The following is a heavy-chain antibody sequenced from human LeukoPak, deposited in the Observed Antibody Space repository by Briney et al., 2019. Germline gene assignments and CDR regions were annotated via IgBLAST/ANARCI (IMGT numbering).Heavy chain of an antibody. CDR2: IIPILGIA. Sequence: ASVKVSCKASGGTFSSYAISWVRQAPGQGLEWMGRIIPILGIANYAQKFHGRVTITADKSTSTAYMELSSLRSEDTAVYYCARVAALGYPFDYWGQGTLVTVSS. CDR3: ARVAALGYPFDY. CDR1: GGTFSSYA. V-gene: IGHV1-69*04. J-gene: IGHJ4*02. D-gene: IGHD2-15*01.